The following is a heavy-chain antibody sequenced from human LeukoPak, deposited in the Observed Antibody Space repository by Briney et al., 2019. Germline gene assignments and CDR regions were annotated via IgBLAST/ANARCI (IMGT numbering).Heavy chain of an antibody. CDR2: ISGGGTTI. CDR1: GFTFSDYY. D-gene: IGHD1-1*01. J-gene: IGHJ6*04. V-gene: IGHV3-11*01. CDR3: ARDPISPQLEETA. Sequence: GGSLRLSCAASGFTFSDYYMNWVRQAPGKGLECVSSISGGGTTIFYADSVKGRFTVSRDNAKNSLYLQMNSLRDEDTAVYYCARDPISPQLEETAWGKGATVIVSS.